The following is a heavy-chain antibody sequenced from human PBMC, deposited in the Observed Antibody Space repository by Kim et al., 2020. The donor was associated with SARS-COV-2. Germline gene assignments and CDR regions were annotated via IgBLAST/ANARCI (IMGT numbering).Heavy chain of an antibody. CDR2: IRSTAYGGTT. CDR1: GFTFGDYA. Sequence: GGSLRLSCTASGFTFGDYAMSWVRQAPGKGLEWISFIRSTAYGGTTEYAASVKGRFTISRDDSKSIAYLQMNSLKTEDTAVYYCTRKSTADDWGQGTLVTVSS. V-gene: IGHV3-49*04. J-gene: IGHJ4*02. CDR3: TRKSTADD.